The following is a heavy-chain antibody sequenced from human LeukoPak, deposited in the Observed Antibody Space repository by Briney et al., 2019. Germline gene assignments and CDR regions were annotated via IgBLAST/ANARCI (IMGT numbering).Heavy chain of an antibody. CDR1: GFTFNRYG. CDR3: AKVEYSSTDY. V-gene: IGHV3-30*18. Sequence: GRSLRLSCAASGFTFNRYGMHWVRQAPGKGLEWVAVISFDGKVSYYADSVKGRFTISRDNSKNTLDLQMNSLRPEDTAVYYCAKVEYSSTDYWGQGTLVTVSS. CDR2: ISFDGKVS. J-gene: IGHJ4*02. D-gene: IGHD6-6*01.